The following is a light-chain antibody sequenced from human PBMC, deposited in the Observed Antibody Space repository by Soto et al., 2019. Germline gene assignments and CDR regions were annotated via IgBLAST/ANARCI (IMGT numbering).Light chain of an antibody. CDR3: SSFAATSSLVV. CDR2: DVS. CDR1: SSDIGGYDF. J-gene: IGLJ2*01. Sequence: QSALTQPASVSGSPGQSITISCTGTSSDIGGYDFVSWYQQHPGKAPKLIIFDVSNRPSGVSSRFSASRSGYTASLTISGLQAEDEADYYCSSFAATSSLVVFGGGTKLTVL. V-gene: IGLV2-14*03.